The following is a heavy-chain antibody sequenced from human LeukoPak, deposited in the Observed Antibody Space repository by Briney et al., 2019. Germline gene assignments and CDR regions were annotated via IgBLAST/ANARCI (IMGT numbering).Heavy chain of an antibody. J-gene: IGHJ4*02. CDR2: IFASGSTT. V-gene: IGHV3-23*05. CDR1: GFTFSGYA. Sequence: GGSLRLSCAASGFTFSGYAMNWVRQAPGKGLEWVSLIFASGSTTKYADSVKGRFTISRDNSKNTLYLQMNSLRAEDTAVYYCAKAPDIGTYRVDYWGQGPLLTVSS. D-gene: IGHD1-26*01. CDR3: AKAPDIGTYRVDY.